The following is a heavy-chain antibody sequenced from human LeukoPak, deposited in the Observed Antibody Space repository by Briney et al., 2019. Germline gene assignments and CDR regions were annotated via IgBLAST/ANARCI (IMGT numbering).Heavy chain of an antibody. D-gene: IGHD3-10*01. V-gene: IGHV1-8*01. Sequence: ASVKVSCKASAYTFNSYNINWVRQATGQGLEWMGWMNPNSGNTGYAQKFQGRVTMTRNTSISTAYMELSSLTSEDTAVYYCARDGSGSYYDRGWFDPWGQGTLVTVSS. CDR1: AYTFNSYN. J-gene: IGHJ5*02. CDR3: ARDGSGSYYDRGWFDP. CDR2: MNPNSGNT.